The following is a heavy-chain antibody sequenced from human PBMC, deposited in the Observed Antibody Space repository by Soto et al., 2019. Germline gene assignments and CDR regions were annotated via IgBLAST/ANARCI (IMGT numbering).Heavy chain of an antibody. J-gene: IGHJ4*02. Sequence: GGSLRLSCAASGFTFSSYAMSWVRQAPGKGLEWVSAISGSGGSTYYADSVKGQFTISRDNSKNTLYLQMNSLRAEDTAVYYCAKAPSMTSLYYFDYWGQGTLVTVSS. D-gene: IGHD3-22*01. CDR3: AKAPSMTSLYYFDY. CDR1: GFTFSSYA. CDR2: ISGSGGST. V-gene: IGHV3-23*01.